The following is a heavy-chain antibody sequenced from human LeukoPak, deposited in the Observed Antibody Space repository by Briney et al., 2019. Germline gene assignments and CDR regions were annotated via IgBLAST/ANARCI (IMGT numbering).Heavy chain of an antibody. CDR2: INPNSGGT. J-gene: IGHJ4*02. CDR3: ARSEYLSYYYDSSGYRFDY. Sequence: ASVKVSCKASGYTFTGYYMHWVRQAPGQGLEWMGWINPNSGGTNYAQKVQGRVSMTRDTSISTAYMELSRLRSDETAVYYCARSEYLSYYYDSSGYRFDYWGQGTLVSVSS. D-gene: IGHD3-22*01. CDR1: GYTFTGYY. V-gene: IGHV1-2*02.